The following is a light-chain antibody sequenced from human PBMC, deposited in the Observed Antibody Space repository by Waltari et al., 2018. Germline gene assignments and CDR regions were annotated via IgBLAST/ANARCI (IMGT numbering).Light chain of an antibody. CDR3: YSAADNNVGV. CDR2: KDN. Sequence: SYELTQPSSVSVSPGQTASITCSGDLLKKNYARWFQQKPGQAPVLVIFKDNERPSGIPERFSGSSSGTSVTLTISGAQVEDEADYYCYSAADNNVGVFGPGTKVTVL. J-gene: IGLJ1*01. CDR1: LLKKNY. V-gene: IGLV3-27*01.